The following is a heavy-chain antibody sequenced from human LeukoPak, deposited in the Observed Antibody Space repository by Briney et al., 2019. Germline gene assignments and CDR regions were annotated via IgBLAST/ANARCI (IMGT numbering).Heavy chain of an antibody. CDR3: ARGGKSEMGTCDH. D-gene: IGHD3-16*01. CDR2: IKPDSGVS. CDR1: GYTFTSYD. V-gene: IGHV1-2*02. Sequence: ASVKVSCKASGYTFTSYDINWVRQAPGQGLEWMGWIKPDSGVSNSAPKFQGRVTMTMDASINTIYMELKRLTSDDTAMYYCARGGKSEMGTCDHWGQGTLVTVSS. J-gene: IGHJ4*02.